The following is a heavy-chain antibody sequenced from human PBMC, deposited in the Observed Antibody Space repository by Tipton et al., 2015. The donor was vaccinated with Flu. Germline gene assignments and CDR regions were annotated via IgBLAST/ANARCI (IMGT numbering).Heavy chain of an antibody. D-gene: IGHD3-16*02. V-gene: IGHV4-59*12. J-gene: IGHJ4*02. CDR2: IYYSGST. CDR1: GGSISSYY. CDR3: ARGSGGGSYRWEQFDS. Sequence: TLSLTCTVSGGSISSYYWSWIRQPPGKGLEWIGYIYYSGSTNYNPSLKSRVTISVDTSKNQFSLKLSSVTAADTAVYYCARGSGGGSYRWEQFDSWGQGTLVTVSS.